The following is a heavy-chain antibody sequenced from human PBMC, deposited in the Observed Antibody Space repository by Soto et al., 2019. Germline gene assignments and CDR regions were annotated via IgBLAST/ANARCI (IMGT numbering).Heavy chain of an antibody. V-gene: IGHV6-1*01. CDR2: TYYRSKWYN. D-gene: IGHD3-10*01. J-gene: IGHJ3*02. Sequence: PSQTLSLICVISGDSVSSNSAAWNWIRQSPSRGLGWLGRTYYRSKWYNDYAVSVKSRITINPDTSKNQFSLQLNSVTPEDTAVYYCASRTRGGGSGSYGAFDIWGQGTMVPVSS. CDR3: ASRTRGGGSGSYGAFDI. CDR1: GDSVSSNSAA.